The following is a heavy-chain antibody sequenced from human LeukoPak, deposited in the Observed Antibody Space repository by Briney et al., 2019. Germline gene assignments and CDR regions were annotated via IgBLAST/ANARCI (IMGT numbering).Heavy chain of an antibody. CDR1: GGSISSSSYY. J-gene: IGHJ4*02. V-gene: IGHV4-39*07. Sequence: PSETLSLTCTVSGGSISSSSYYWGWIRQPPGKGLEWIGSIYYSGSTYYNPSLKSRVTISVDTSKNQFFLKLSSVTAADTAVYYCARSYYYDSSGYYFDYWGQGTLVTVSS. CDR3: ARSYYYDSSGYYFDY. D-gene: IGHD3-22*01. CDR2: IYYSGST.